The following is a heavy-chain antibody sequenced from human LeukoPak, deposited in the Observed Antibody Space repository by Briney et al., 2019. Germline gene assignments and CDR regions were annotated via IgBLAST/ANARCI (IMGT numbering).Heavy chain of an antibody. V-gene: IGHV3-33*06. CDR1: GFTFSSYG. Sequence: GRSLRLSCAASGFTFSSYGMHWVRQAPGKGLEWVAVIWCDGSNKYYADSVKGRFTTSRDNSKNTLYLQMNSLRAEDTAVYYCAKDEWLRPNNWFDPWGQGTLVTVSS. D-gene: IGHD5-12*01. CDR2: IWCDGSNK. CDR3: AKDEWLRPNNWFDP. J-gene: IGHJ5*02.